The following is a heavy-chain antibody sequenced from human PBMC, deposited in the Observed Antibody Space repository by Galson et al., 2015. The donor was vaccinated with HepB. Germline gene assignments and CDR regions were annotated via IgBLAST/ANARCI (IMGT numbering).Heavy chain of an antibody. CDR1: GGTFSSYA. J-gene: IGHJ6*03. CDR2: IIPIFGTA. V-gene: IGHV1-69*13. Sequence: SVKVSCKASGGTFSSYAISWVRQAPGQGLEWMGGIIPIFGTANYAQKFQGRVTITADESTSTAYMELSSLRSEDTAVYYCARGLMQYYYYYYMDVWGKGTTVTVSS. CDR3: ARGLMQYYYYYYMDV. D-gene: IGHD2-8*01.